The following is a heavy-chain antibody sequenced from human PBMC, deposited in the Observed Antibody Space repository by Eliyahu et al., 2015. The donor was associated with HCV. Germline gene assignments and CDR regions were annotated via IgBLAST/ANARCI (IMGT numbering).Heavy chain of an antibody. CDR3: AREGEGYYDPLMYNWFDP. J-gene: IGHJ5*02. D-gene: IGHD3-22*01. CDR2: IIPILGIA. CDR1: GGTFSSYA. Sequence: QVQLVQSGAEVKKPGSSVKVSCKASGGTFSSYATSWVRQAPGXGLEWMGRIIPILGIANYAQKFQGRVTITADKSTSTAYMELSSLRSEDTAVYYCAREGEGYYDPLMYNWFDPWGQGTLVTVSS. V-gene: IGHV1-69*04.